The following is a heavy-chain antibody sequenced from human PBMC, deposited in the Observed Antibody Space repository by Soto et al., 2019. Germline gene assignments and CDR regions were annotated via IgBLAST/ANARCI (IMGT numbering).Heavy chain of an antibody. J-gene: IGHJ6*02. CDR2: IYYIGST. V-gene: IGHV4-59*01. CDR3: ARDLNYYYGMDV. CDR1: VRPSSSYY. Sequence: SEALSRTGTVSVRPSSSYYWSWMRQRPGKGLEWIGYIYYIGSTNYNPSLKSRVTISVDTSKNQFSLKLSSVTAADTAVYYCARDLNYYYGMDVWGQGTTVTVSS.